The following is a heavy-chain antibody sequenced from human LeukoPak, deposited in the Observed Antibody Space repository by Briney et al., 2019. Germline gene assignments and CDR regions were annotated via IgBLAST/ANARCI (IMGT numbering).Heavy chain of an antibody. V-gene: IGHV3-7*01. CDR1: GFTFSSYW. D-gene: IGHD1-26*01. CDR3: ARQGGSFFSFSTFFDY. J-gene: IGHJ4*02. Sequence: GGSLRLSCAASGFTFSSYWVSWVRQAPGKGLEWVANIKQDGSEKYYVDSVKGRFTISRDNAKNSLYLQMNGLRAEDTAVYYCARQGGSFFSFSTFFDYWGQGTLVTVSS. CDR2: IKQDGSEK.